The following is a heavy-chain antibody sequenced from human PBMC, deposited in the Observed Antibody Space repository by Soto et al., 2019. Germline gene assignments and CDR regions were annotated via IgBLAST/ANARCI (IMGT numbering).Heavy chain of an antibody. J-gene: IGHJ6*02. CDR3: ARGPGTGMDV. Sequence: ASVKVSCKASGYTLTSYAMHWVRQAPGQRLEWMGWINASNGNTKYSQKFQGRVTITRDTSASTAYMELSSLRSEDTAVYYCARGPGTGMDVWGQGTTVTVSS. CDR1: GYTLTSYA. D-gene: IGHD1-1*01. V-gene: IGHV1-3*01. CDR2: INASNGNT.